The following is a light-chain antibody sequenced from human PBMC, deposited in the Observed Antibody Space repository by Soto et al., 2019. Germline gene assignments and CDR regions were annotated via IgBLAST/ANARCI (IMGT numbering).Light chain of an antibody. J-gene: IGKJ3*01. CDR3: QQYGDSPGT. V-gene: IGKV3-20*01. Sequence: EIVLTQSPGTLSLSPGERATLSCRASQSVSSSYLDWYQQKPGQAPRLLIYGASTRATGIPDRFSGSGSGTDFTLTISRLEPEDFATYFCQQYGDSPGTFGPGTTVAIK. CDR1: QSVSSSY. CDR2: GAS.